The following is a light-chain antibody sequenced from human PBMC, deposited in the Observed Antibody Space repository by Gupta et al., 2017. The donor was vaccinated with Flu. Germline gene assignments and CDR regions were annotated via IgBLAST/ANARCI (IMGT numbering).Light chain of an antibody. CDR1: SSDVGAYNY. V-gene: IGLV2-14*01. J-gene: IGLJ3*02. Sequence: QSALTQVASVSGSPGQSITISCTGTSSDVGAYNYVSWYQQHPGKAPRVMIYEVSKRPSGVSDRFSGSKSGNTDSLTISGLQAEDEADYDCSSYTSSSTWVFGGGTKLTVL. CDR2: EVS. CDR3: SSYTSSSTWV.